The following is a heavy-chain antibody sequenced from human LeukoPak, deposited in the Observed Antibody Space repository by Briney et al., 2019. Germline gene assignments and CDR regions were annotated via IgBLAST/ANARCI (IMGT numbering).Heavy chain of an antibody. CDR1: GFTFSSYG. CDR3: AKEMRYYDSSGYYYVGMDV. D-gene: IGHD3-22*01. CDR2: IWYDGSNK. J-gene: IGHJ6*02. Sequence: GGSLRLSCAASGFTFSSYGMHWVRQAPGKGLEWVAVIWYDGSNKYYADSVKGRFTISRDNSKDTLYLQMNSLRAEDTAVYYCAKEMRYYDSSGYYYVGMDVWGQGTTVTASS. V-gene: IGHV3-30*02.